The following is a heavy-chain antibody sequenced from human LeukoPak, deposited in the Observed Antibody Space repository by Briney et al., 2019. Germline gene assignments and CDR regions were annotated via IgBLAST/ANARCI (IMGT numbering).Heavy chain of an antibody. Sequence: ASVKVSCKASGYTFTSYYMHWVRQAPGQGLEWMGIINPSGGSTSYAQKFQGRVTMTRDTSTSTVYMELSSLRSEDTAVYYCARDSFYYGSGSYYNDNHFDSWGQGTLVTVSS. J-gene: IGHJ4*02. CDR1: GYTFTSYY. V-gene: IGHV1-46*01. D-gene: IGHD3-10*01. CDR3: ARDSFYYGSGSYYNDNHFDS. CDR2: INPSGGST.